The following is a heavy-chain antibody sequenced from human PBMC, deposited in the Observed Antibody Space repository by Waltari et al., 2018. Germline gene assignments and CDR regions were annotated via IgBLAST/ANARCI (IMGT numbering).Heavy chain of an antibody. CDR2: IYHSGST. J-gene: IGHJ4*02. V-gene: IGHV4-38-2*01. CDR3: ARHAVSWGSDY. CDR1: GYSISSGYY. D-gene: IGHD7-27*01. Sequence: QVQLQESGPGLVKPSETLSLTCAVSGYSISSGYYWGWIRQPPGKGLEWIGSIYHSGSTYYIPSLKSRATISVDTSKTQFSLKRSSVTAADTAVYYCARHAVSWGSDYWGQGTLVTVSS.